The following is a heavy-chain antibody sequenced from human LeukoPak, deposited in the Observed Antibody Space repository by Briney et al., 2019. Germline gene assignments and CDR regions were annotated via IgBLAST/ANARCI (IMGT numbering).Heavy chain of an antibody. Sequence: GGSLRLSCAASGFTFSSYSMNWVRQAPGKGLEWVSYISSSSSTIYYADSVKGRFTISRDNAKNSLYLQMNSLRAEDTAVYYCAREDTYSYDSSGPPVDYWGQGTLVTVSS. CDR2: ISSSSSTI. J-gene: IGHJ4*02. CDR1: GFTFSSYS. V-gene: IGHV3-48*01. D-gene: IGHD3-22*01. CDR3: AREDTYSYDSSGPPVDY.